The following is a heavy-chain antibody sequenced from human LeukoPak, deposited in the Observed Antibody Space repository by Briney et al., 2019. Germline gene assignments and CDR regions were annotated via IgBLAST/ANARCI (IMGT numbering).Heavy chain of an antibody. Sequence: PGGSLRLSCAASGFTVSSNYMSWVRQAPGKGLEWVSVIYSGGSTYSADSGKGRFTISRDNSKNTLYLQMNSLRAEDTAVYYCAREKDYGDYSWNAFDIWGQGTMVTVSS. D-gene: IGHD4-17*01. CDR2: IYSGGST. V-gene: IGHV3-66*02. CDR3: AREKDYGDYSWNAFDI. J-gene: IGHJ3*02. CDR1: GFTVSSNY.